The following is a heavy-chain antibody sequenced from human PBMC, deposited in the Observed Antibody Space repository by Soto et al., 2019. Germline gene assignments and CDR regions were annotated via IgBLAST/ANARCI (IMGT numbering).Heavy chain of an antibody. CDR3: ARRTRGAGWFDP. CDR1: GFTFSDNY. Sequence: QVQLVESGGGLVKPGGSLRLSCAASGFTFSDNYMTWIRQAPGRGLEWVADISDSGNNIYYADSVQGRFTVSRDNAKNSLYLQMNSLSAEDTAVYYCARRTRGAGWFDPWGKGPLVTVSS. D-gene: IGHD6-19*01. J-gene: IGHJ5*02. V-gene: IGHV3-11*01. CDR2: ISDSGNNI.